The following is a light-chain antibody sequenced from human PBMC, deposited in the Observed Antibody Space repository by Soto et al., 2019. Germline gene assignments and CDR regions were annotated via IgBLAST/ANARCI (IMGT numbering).Light chain of an antibody. V-gene: IGLV2-14*01. CDR2: DVS. CDR3: SSYTSSSPL. CDR1: SSDVGGYNY. J-gene: IGLJ2*01. Sequence: QSVLTQPASVSGSPGQSITISCTGTSSDVGGYNYVSWYQQHPGKAPKLMIYDVSNRPSGVSNRFSGSKSGNTASLTISGLQADDEADYYCSSYTSSSPLFGGGTKVTVL.